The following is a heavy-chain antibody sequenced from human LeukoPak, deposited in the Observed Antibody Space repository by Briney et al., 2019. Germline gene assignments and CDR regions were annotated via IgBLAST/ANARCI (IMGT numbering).Heavy chain of an antibody. Sequence: PSETLSLTCIVSGGSISSRSYYWGWIRQPPGKGLEWIGSIYYSGCTYYNPSLRTRVTILVDTSKNHLSLKLTSVTAADTDVYYCARDDELGYCSGGSCYPSFDYWGQGTLVTVSS. D-gene: IGHD2-15*01. V-gene: IGHV4-39*07. CDR2: IYYSGCT. J-gene: IGHJ4*02. CDR3: ARDDELGYCSGGSCYPSFDY. CDR1: GGSISSRSYY.